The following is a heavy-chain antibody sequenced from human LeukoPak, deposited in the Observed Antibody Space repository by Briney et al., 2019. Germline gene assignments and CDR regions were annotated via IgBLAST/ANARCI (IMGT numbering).Heavy chain of an antibody. CDR1: GHSFSDYY. V-gene: IGHV1-2*02. CDR3: ARRIFGGGAFDI. D-gene: IGHD3-3*01. Sequence: GASVKVSCKASGHSFSDYYMHWVRQAPGQGLEWMGWINPNSGAIKNAQKFQGRVTMTRDTSISTAYMELSRLRSDDTAVYYCARRIFGGGAFDIWGQGTMVTVSS. J-gene: IGHJ3*02. CDR2: INPNSGAI.